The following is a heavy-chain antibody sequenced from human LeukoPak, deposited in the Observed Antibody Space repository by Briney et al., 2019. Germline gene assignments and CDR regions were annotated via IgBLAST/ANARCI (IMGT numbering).Heavy chain of an antibody. V-gene: IGHV3-21*01. Sequence: GVSLRLSCSACVYPFSSYSMNWVPRAPGGGGECVSSISSSSSYIYYTDSVRGRYPISRDNAKHSLYLQMDRLRRKETAVNWCASDLGRPPYGSGGGMGVWGQGTTVNVSS. CDR1: VYPFSSYS. D-gene: IGHD3-10*01. J-gene: IGHJ6*02. CDR2: ISSSSSYI. CDR3: ASDLGRPPYGSGGGMGV.